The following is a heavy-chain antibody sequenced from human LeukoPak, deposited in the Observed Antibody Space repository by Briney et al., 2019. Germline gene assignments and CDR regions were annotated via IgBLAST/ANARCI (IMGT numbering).Heavy chain of an antibody. Sequence: GGSLRLSCAASEFIFSNNWMSWVRQAPGKGLEWVANIKQDGREKYYVDSVKGRFTISRDNAKKTLYLQMNSLRAEDTAVYYCASSRLEGGYSYGTFDYWGQGTLVTVSS. CDR1: EFIFSNNW. J-gene: IGHJ4*02. CDR3: ASSRLEGGYSYGTFDY. V-gene: IGHV3-7*01. CDR2: IKQDGREK. D-gene: IGHD5-18*01.